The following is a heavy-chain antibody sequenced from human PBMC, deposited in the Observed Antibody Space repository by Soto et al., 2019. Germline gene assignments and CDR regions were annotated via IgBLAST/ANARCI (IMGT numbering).Heavy chain of an antibody. V-gene: IGHV1-18*01. CDR2: INGYNGNT. CDR3: TRGGSGYEDY. CDR1: GYTFTNYG. D-gene: IGHD5-12*01. Sequence: QVQLVQSGTGVKKAGASVKVSCKASGYTFTNYGISWFRQAPGQGLEWLGWINGYNGNTEYAQKIQDRVTMTTDTPTTTAYLELTSLTFDDTAVYYCTRGGSGYEDYWGQGTLVTVSS. J-gene: IGHJ4*02.